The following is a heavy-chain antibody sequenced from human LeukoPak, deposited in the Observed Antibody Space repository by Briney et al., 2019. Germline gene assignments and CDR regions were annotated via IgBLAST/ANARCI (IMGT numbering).Heavy chain of an antibody. CDR3: ARNIVITNFGDHFDY. J-gene: IGHJ4*02. CDR1: GGSISSYY. Sequence: PSETLSLTCTVSGGSISSYYWTWIRQPPGKRLEWIGYIYYSGSTYYNPSLKSRVTISVDTSKNQFSLKLSSVTAADTAVYYCARNIVITNFGDHFDYWGQGTLVTVSS. CDR2: IYYSGST. V-gene: IGHV4-59*08. D-gene: IGHD3-10*02.